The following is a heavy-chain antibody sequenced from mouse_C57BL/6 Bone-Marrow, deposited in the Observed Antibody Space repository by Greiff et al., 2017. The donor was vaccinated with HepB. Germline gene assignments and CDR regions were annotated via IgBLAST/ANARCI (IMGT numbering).Heavy chain of an antibody. Sequence: VKLQESGPGLVQPSQSLSITCTVSGFSLTSYGVHWVRQSPGKGLEWLGVIWRGGSTDYNAAFMSRLSITKDNSKSQVFFKMNSLQADDTAIYYCAKNPYDYDGPWFAYWGQGTLVTVSA. CDR2: IWRGGST. J-gene: IGHJ3*01. CDR3: AKNPYDYDGPWFAY. D-gene: IGHD2-4*01. CDR1: GFSLTSYG. V-gene: IGHV2-5*01.